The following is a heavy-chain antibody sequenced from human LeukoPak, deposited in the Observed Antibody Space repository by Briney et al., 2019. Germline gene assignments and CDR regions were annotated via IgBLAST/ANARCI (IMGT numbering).Heavy chain of an antibody. CDR1: GGSISSSSYY. J-gene: IGHJ6*03. CDR2: INHSGST. D-gene: IGHD2-8*01. CDR3: ARGYCTNGVCYFLGKYYYMDV. V-gene: IGHV4-39*07. Sequence: PSETLSLTCTVSGGSISSSSYYWGWIRQPPGKGLEWIGEINHSGSTNYNPSLKSRVTISVDTSKNQFSLKLSSVTAADTAVYYCARGYCTNGVCYFLGKYYYMDVWGKGTTVTVSS.